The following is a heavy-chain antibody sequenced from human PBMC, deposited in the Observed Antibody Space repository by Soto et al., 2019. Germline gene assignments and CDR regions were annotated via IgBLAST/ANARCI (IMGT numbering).Heavy chain of an antibody. CDR2: IYSRGDT. CDR3: AGIGEDVYYGMDV. J-gene: IGHJ6*02. Sequence: LSLTCSVSGGSMRSYYWNWLRQPAGKGLEGIGRIYSRGDTNYNPSVKSRVTMSVDTSKNAFSLRLNSVTAADTAVYYCAGIGEDVYYGMDVWGQGTTVTVSS. D-gene: IGHD2-21*01. CDR1: GGSMRSYY. V-gene: IGHV4-4*07.